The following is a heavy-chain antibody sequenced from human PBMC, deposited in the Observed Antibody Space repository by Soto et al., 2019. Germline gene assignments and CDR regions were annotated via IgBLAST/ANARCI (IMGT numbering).Heavy chain of an antibody. Sequence: PSETLSLTCTVSGGSISSGGYYWSWIRQHPGKGLEWIGYIYYSGSTYYNPSLKSRVTISVDTSKNQFSLKLSSVTAADTAVYYCARGMETYSSGWYSYYYGMDVWGQGTTVTVSS. D-gene: IGHD6-19*01. CDR1: GGSISSGGYY. CDR2: IYYSGST. J-gene: IGHJ6*02. V-gene: IGHV4-31*03. CDR3: ARGMETYSSGWYSYYYGMDV.